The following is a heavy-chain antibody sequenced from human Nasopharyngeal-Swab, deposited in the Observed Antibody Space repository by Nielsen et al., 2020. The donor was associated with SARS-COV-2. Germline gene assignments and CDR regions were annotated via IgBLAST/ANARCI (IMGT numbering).Heavy chain of an antibody. J-gene: IGHJ4*02. CDR1: GFTFSSYA. V-gene: IGHV3-30-3*01. Sequence: GSLKISCAASGFTFSSYAMHWVRQAPGKGLEWVAVISYDGSNKYYADSVKGRFTIPRDNSKNTLYLQMNSLRAEDTAVYYCARDLGGYYGDWGQGTLVTVSS. D-gene: IGHD3-22*01. CDR2: ISYDGSNK. CDR3: ARDLGGYYGD.